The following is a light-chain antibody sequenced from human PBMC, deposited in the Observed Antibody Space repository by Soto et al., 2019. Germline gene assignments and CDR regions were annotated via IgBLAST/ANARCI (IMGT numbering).Light chain of an antibody. CDR2: GAS. CDR3: QQHGSSLT. CDR1: QSVSSN. J-gene: IGKJ4*01. Sequence: EIVMTQSPATLSVSPGERATLSCRASQSVSSNLAWYQQKPGQAPRLLIYGASTRATGIPARFSGSGSGTEFTLTISRLEPEDFAVYYCQQHGSSLTFGGGTKVDIK. V-gene: IGKV3-15*01.